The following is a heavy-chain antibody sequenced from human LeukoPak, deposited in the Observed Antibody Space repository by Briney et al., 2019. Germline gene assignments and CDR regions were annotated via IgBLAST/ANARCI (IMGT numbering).Heavy chain of an antibody. V-gene: IGHV3-7*01. CDR2: IRRDGSEK. Sequence: GGSLRLSCVASGFTFSIYWMSWVRQAPGKGLECVANIRRDGSEKSYVDTVKGRFTISRDNAKNSLYLQMNNLTAEDTAVYYCARDLAVAGMDVWGQGTTVTVSS. CDR1: GFTFSIYW. J-gene: IGHJ6*02. D-gene: IGHD4-23*01. CDR3: ARDLAVAGMDV.